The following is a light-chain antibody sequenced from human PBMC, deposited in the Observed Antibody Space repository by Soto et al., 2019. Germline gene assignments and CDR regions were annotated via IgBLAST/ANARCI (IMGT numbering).Light chain of an antibody. CDR3: QQYNSYWT. CDR1: QSIGGW. V-gene: IGKV1-5*03. CDR2: EAS. J-gene: IGKJ1*01. Sequence: DIQMTQSPSTLSASVGDRVTISCRASQSIGGWLAWYQQKPGKAPKLLIYEASVLQKGVPSRFSGSGSGTEFTLTISSLQPDDFATYYCQQYNSYWTFGQGTKVDIK.